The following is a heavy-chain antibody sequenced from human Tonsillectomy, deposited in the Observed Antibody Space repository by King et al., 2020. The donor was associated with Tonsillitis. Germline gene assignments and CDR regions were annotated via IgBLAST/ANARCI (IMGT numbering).Heavy chain of an antibody. Sequence: EVQLVESGGDLVQPGGSLRLSCTASGFTFSNFAMNWVRQAPGKGLEWVSVIYVTDSITYYADSVKGRFTISRDNSNNTLYLQMNGLRAEDTAVYYCAKERQQNIPRGGMDVWGQGTTVSVSS. CDR1: GFTFSNFA. J-gene: IGHJ6*02. CDR3: AKERQQNIPRGGMDV. CDR2: IYVTDSIT. D-gene: IGHD6-13*01. V-gene: IGHV3-23*03.